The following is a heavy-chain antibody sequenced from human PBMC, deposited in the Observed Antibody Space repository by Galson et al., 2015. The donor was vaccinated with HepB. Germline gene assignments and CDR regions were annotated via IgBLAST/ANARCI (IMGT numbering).Heavy chain of an antibody. CDR1: GFTFSDSN. V-gene: IGHV3-21*01. CDR2: ISSVTSYK. D-gene: IGHD3-9*01. Sequence: SLRLSCAASGFTFSDSNMNWVRQAPGKGLEWVSSISSVTSYKQYADSARGRFTISRDNAKNPLYLQMNSLSAEDTAVYYCARGPYDVLTGYSPWYFDLWGRGTLVTVSS. CDR3: ARGPYDVLTGYSPWYFDL. J-gene: IGHJ2*01.